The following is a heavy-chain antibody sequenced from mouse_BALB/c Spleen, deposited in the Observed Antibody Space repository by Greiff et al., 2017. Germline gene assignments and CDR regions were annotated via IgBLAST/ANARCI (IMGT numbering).Heavy chain of an antibody. J-gene: IGHJ2*01. CDR1: GFTFSSYT. V-gene: IGHV5-6-4*01. CDR3: TRDGPPFGY. Sequence: EVQGVESGGGLVKPGGSLKLSCAASGFTFSSYTMSWVRQTPEKRLEWVATISSGGSYTYYPDSVKGRFTISRDNAKNTLYLQMSSLKSEDTAMYYCTRDGPPFGYWGQGTTLTVSS. CDR2: ISSGGSYT.